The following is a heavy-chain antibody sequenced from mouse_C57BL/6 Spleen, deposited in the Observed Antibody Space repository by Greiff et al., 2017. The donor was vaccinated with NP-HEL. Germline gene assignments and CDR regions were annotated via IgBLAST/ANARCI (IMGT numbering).Heavy chain of an antibody. CDR3: ARGIYYGKGDYFDY. V-gene: IGHV1-42*01. CDR1: GYSFTGYY. J-gene: IGHJ2*01. D-gene: IGHD2-1*01. CDR2: INPSTGGT. Sequence: VQLQQSGPELVKPGASVKISCKASGYSFTGYYMNWVKQSPEKSLEWIGEINPSTGGTTYNQKFKAKATLTVDKSSSTAYMQLKSLTSEDSAVYYCARGIYYGKGDYFDYWGQGTTLTVSA.